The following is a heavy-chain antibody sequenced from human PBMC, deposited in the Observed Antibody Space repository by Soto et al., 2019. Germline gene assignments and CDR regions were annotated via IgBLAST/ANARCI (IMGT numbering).Heavy chain of an antibody. CDR3: VVRVVTAKHDPNYFAY. J-gene: IGHJ4*02. CDR2: IFPGDSNT. CDR1: GYSFNNYW. V-gene: IGHV5-51*01. Sequence: GEALKISCKGSGYSFNNYWIGWVRQMPGKGLEWMGIIFPGDSNTRYSPSFQGQVTISADKSITTAYLHWSSLKTSDTAMYYCVVRVVTAKHDPNYFAYWGQGTLVTVSS. D-gene: IGHD2-21*02.